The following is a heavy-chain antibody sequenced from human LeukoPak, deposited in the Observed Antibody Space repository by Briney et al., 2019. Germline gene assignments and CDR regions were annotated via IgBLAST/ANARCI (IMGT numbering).Heavy chain of an antibody. CDR2: ISGSGGGT. J-gene: IGHJ4*02. D-gene: IGHD3-22*01. CDR3: AKRGVVIRVILVGFHKEAYYFDS. Sequence: GSLRLSCAVSGITLSNYAMTWVRQAPGKGLEWVAGISGSGGGTNYADSVKGRFTISRDNSKNTLYPQMNNLRVDDTAVYFCAKRGVVIRVILVGFHKEAYYFDSWGQGALVTVSS. V-gene: IGHV3-23*01. CDR1: GITLSNYA.